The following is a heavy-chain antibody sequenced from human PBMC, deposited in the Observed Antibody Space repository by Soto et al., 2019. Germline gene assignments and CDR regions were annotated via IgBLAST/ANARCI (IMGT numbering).Heavy chain of an antibody. CDR2: MNPNSGNT. Sequence: QVQLVQSGAEVKKPGASVKVSCKASGYTFTSYDINWVRQATGQGLEWMGWMNPNSGNTGYAQKFQGRVTMTRNTSISTAYMQSSSLRSEDTAVYYCARAPHPRQYNGTYRIVRAYWFDPSGQGTLVTVSS. CDR1: GYTFTSYD. V-gene: IGHV1-8*01. CDR3: ARAPHPRQYNGTYRIVRAYWFDP. J-gene: IGHJ5*02. D-gene: IGHD1-1*01.